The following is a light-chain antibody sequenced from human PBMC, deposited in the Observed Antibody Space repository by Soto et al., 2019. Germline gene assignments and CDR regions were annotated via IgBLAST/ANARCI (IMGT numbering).Light chain of an antibody. V-gene: IGKV3-11*01. CDR1: QRVTSS. CDR3: QPRTTWPT. CDR2: DVS. Sequence: EIVLTQSPATLSLSPGDRATLSCRASQRVTSSLAWFQQKPGQAPRLLIYDVSRRAPAIPARFSGSGSGTDFTLTISRLEPEDFAVYYCQPRTTWPTFGGGTKVEI. J-gene: IGKJ4*01.